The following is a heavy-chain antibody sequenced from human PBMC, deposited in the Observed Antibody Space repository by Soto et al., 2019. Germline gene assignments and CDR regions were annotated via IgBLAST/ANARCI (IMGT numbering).Heavy chain of an antibody. Sequence: QLQLQESGPGLVKPSETLSLTCTVSGGSISSSSYYWGWIRQPPGKGLEWIGSIYYSGSTYYNPSLKSRVTISVDTSKNQFSLKLSSVTAADTAVYYCWGLMITFGGVIDEGDYWGQGTLVTVSS. CDR3: WGLMITFGGVIDEGDY. J-gene: IGHJ4*02. CDR2: IYYSGST. D-gene: IGHD3-16*02. CDR1: GGSISSSSYY. V-gene: IGHV4-39*01.